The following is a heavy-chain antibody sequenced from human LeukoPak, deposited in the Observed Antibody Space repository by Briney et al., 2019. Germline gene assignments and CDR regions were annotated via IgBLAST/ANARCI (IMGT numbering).Heavy chain of an antibody. CDR3: ARRKGSIAAAGYFDY. V-gene: IGHV4-59*08. D-gene: IGHD6-13*01. J-gene: IGHJ4*02. Sequence: SETLSLTCTVSGDSISGNYWTWIRQPPGKGLEWIGYIYYSGSTNYNPSLKSRVTISVDTSKNQFSLKLSSVTAADTAVYYCARRKGSIAAAGYFDYWGQGTLVTVSS. CDR2: IYYSGST. CDR1: GDSISGNY.